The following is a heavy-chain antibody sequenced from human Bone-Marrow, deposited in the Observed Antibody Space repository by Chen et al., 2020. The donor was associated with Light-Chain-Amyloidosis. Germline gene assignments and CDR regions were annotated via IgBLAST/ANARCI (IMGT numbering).Heavy chain of an antibody. CDR1: GFTFNRFD. CDR3: ARDQAVHDIWRAPAPKHFYSGLDV. Sequence: EVQLVESGGGLVQPGGSLRLSCAASGFTFNRFDMNWVRQAPGKGLEWVAHIGSSGNTVYYADSVKGRFTISRNNAHNLLYLQMSSLRAEDTAVYYCARDQAVHDIWRAPAPKHFYSGLDVWGQGTTVTVSS. J-gene: IGHJ6*02. CDR2: IGSSGNTV. D-gene: IGHD3-3*01. V-gene: IGHV3-48*03.